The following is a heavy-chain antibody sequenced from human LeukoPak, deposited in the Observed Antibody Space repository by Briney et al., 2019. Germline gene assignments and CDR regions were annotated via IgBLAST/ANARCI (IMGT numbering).Heavy chain of an antibody. CDR2: INHSGST. V-gene: IGHV4-34*01. CDR1: GGSFSGYY. D-gene: IGHD6-6*01. CDR3: ARASFIAARPYDP. J-gene: IGHJ5*02. Sequence: PSETLSLTCAVYGGSFSGYYWSWICQPPGEGLEWIGEINHSGSTNYNPSLKSRVTISVDTSKNQFSLKLSSVTAADTAVYYCARASFIAARPYDPWGQGTLVTVSS.